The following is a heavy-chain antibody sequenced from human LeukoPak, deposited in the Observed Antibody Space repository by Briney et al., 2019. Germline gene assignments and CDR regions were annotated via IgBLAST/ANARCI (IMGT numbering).Heavy chain of an antibody. J-gene: IGHJ5*02. D-gene: IGHD3-22*01. CDR2: FDPEDGET. CDR1: GYTLTELS. CDR3: ATEGYDSSGYYYNWFDP. Sequence: ASVKVSCKVSGYTLTELSMHWVRQAPGKGLEWMGGFDPEDGETIYAQKFQGRVTMTEDTSTDTAYMELSSLRSEDTAVYYCATEGYDSSGYYYNWFDPWGQGTLVTVSS. V-gene: IGHV1-24*01.